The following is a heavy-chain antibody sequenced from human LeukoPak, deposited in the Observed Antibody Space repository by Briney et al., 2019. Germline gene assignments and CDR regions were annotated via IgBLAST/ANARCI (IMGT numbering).Heavy chain of an antibody. CDR3: ARHGGYYYYYGMDV. D-gene: IGHD3-10*01. Sequence: SETLSLTCTVSGGSISSSSYYWGWIRQPPGKGLEWIGSIYYSGSTYYNPSLKSRVTISVDTSKNQFSLKLSSVTAADTAVYYCARHGGYYYYYGMDVWGQGATVTVSS. J-gene: IGHJ6*02. V-gene: IGHV4-39*01. CDR1: GGSISSSSYY. CDR2: IYYSGST.